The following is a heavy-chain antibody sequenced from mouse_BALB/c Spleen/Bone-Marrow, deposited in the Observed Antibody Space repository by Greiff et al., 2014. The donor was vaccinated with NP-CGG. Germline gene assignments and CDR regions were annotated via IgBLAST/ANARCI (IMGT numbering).Heavy chain of an antibody. J-gene: IGHJ4*01. Sequence: QVQLKESGAELVRPGASVTLSCKASGYKFTDYEMHWVKQTPVHGLEWIGSIDPETGGTTYNQNFKGKATLTADRSSTTAYMELRSLRSEDSAVYYCTREGIYFGYDVPMDYWGQGTSVTVSS. V-gene: IGHV1-15*01. CDR2: IDPETGGT. D-gene: IGHD2-2*01. CDR3: TREGIYFGYDVPMDY. CDR1: GYKFTDYE.